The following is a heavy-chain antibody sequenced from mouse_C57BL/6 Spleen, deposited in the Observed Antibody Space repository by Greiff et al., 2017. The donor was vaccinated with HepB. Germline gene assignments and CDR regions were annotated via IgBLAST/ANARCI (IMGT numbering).Heavy chain of an antibody. CDR2: IRSKSNNYAT. CDR1: GFSFNTYA. V-gene: IGHV10-1*01. CDR3: VRQGPGLVAPLDY. J-gene: IGHJ2*01. Sequence: EVQGVESGGGLVQPKGSLKLSCAASGFSFNTYAMNWVRQAPGKGLEWVARIRSKSNNYATYYADSVKDRFTISRDDSESMLSLRVINLKTADSAMYYCVRQGPGLVAPLDYWGQGTTLTVSS. D-gene: IGHD1-1*01.